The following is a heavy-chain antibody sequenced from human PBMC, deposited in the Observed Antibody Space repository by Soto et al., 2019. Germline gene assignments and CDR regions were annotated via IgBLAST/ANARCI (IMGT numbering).Heavy chain of an antibody. CDR1: SASISSSSYT. J-gene: IGHJ4*02. CDR3: ARRYGSAIDY. V-gene: IGHV4-39*01. CDR2: IYYSGST. D-gene: IGHD1-26*01. Sequence: SETLSLTCTVSSASISSSSYTWGWIRQPPGKGLEWIGSIYYSGSTYYNPSLNSRVTVSVDTSKNQFSLKVTSVTAADTAVYYCARRYGSAIDYWGQGTLVTVSS.